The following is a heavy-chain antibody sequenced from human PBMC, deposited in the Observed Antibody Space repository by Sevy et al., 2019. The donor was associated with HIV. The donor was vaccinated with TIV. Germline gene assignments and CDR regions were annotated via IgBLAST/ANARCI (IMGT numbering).Heavy chain of an antibody. J-gene: IGHJ4*02. CDR3: ARGRITFFDD. D-gene: IGHD3-16*01. V-gene: IGHV4-39*01. Sequence: SETLSLTCIVSGGPISTCTNFWSWIRQPPGKGLEWIGSIYCGGSTYYNPSLKSRVAISVDTSKNQFSLKVNSVSAADTAVYYCARGRITFFDDWGQGALVTVSS. CDR2: IYCGGST. CDR1: GGPISTCTNF.